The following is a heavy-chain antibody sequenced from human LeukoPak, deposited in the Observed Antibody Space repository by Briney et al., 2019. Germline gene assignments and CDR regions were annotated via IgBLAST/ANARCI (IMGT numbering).Heavy chain of an antibody. J-gene: IGHJ4*02. CDR2: ISSSSSYI. Sequence: GGSLRLSCAASGFTFSSYSMNWVRQAPGKGLGWVSSISSSSSYIYYADSVKGRFTISRDNAKNSLYLQMNSLRAEDTAVYYCARDGLYSGYDSANYWGQGTLVTVSS. CDR3: ARDGLYSGYDSANY. V-gene: IGHV3-21*01. D-gene: IGHD5-12*01. CDR1: GFTFSSYS.